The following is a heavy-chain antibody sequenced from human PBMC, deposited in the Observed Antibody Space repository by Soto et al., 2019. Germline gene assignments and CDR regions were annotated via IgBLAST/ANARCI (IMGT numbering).Heavy chain of an antibody. J-gene: IGHJ4*02. V-gene: IGHV4-39*01. CDR2: IYYSGST. Sequence: SETLSLTCTVSGGSISSSRYYWGWIRQPPGKGLEWIGSIYYSGSTYYNPSLKSRVTISVDTAKNQFSLKLSSVTAADTAVYYFTTGPPIGSWGQGTLLTVSS. D-gene: IGHD2-2*01. CDR1: GGSISSSRYY. CDR3: TTGPPIGS.